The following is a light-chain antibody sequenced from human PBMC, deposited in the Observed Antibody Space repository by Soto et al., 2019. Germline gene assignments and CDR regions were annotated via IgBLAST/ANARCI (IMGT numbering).Light chain of an antibody. CDR3: KQRYSNVVT. CDR2: GAP. Sequence: DIQMTQSPSSLSASVGDRVTITCRASQSIFGYLNWSQQKPGKAPRLLVHGAPTLLRGVPSRFSGSGSGATFTLTIISLQPEDFASYYCKQRYSNVVTFGQGTRVDVK. J-gene: IGKJ1*01. V-gene: IGKV1-39*01. CDR1: QSIFGY.